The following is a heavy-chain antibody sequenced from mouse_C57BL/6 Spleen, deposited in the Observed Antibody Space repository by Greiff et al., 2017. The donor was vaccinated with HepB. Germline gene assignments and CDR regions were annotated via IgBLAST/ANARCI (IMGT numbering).Heavy chain of an antibody. D-gene: IGHD1-1*01. CDR3: AEHRYYGSSTFAY. CDR1: GFTFSDYG. CDR2: ISNLAYSI. J-gene: IGHJ3*01. V-gene: IGHV5-15*01. Sequence: EVQLVESGGGLVQPGGSLKHSCAASGFTFSDYGMAWVRQAPRKGPEWVAFISNLAYSIYYADTVTGRFTISRENAKNTLYLEMRSLRSEDTAMYYCAEHRYYGSSTFAYSAQGALATVSA.